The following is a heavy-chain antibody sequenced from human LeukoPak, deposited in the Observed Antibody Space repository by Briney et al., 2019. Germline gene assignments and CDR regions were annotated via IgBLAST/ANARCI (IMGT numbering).Heavy chain of an antibody. V-gene: IGHV4-34*01. CDR2: INHSGST. Sequence: SETLSLTCAVYGGSFSGYYWRWIRQPPGKGLEWIGEINHSGSTNYNPSLKSRVDISVDKSKNQFSLKLSSVTAADTAVYYCARTSVVPAATRDFDYWGQGTLVTVSS. CDR3: ARTSVVPAATRDFDY. J-gene: IGHJ4*02. CDR1: GGSFSGYY. D-gene: IGHD2-2*01.